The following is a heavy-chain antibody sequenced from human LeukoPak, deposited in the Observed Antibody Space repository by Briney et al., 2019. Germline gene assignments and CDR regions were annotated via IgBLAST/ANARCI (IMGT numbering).Heavy chain of an antibody. Sequence: SETLSLTCAVSGGSISSDNWWSWVRQPPGKGLEWIGEIYHSGSTNYNPSLKSRVTISVDTSKNQFSLKLSSVTAADTAVYYCARGGTTVTPGLLWFDPWGQGTLVTVSS. J-gene: IGHJ5*02. CDR3: ARGGTTVTPGLLWFDP. CDR2: IYHSGST. V-gene: IGHV4-4*02. D-gene: IGHD4-17*01. CDR1: GGSISSDNW.